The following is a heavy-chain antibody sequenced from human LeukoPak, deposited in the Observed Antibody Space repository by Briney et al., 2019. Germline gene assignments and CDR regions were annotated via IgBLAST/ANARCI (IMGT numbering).Heavy chain of an antibody. CDR3: ANPILPEVVVAASDAFDI. V-gene: IGHV3-23*01. CDR2: ISGSGGST. J-gene: IGHJ3*02. D-gene: IGHD2-15*01. Sequence: HPGGSLRLSCAASGFTFSSYAMSWVRQAPGKGLEWVSAISGSGGSTYYADSVKGRFTISRDNSKNTLYLQMNSLRAEDTAVYYCANPILPEVVVAASDAFDIWGQGTMVTVSS. CDR1: GFTFSSYA.